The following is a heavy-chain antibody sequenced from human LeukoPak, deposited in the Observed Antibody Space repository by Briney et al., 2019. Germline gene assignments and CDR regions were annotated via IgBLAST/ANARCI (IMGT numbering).Heavy chain of an antibody. CDR1: GFTVSSNY. CDR3: ASAYYYDSSGPGAFDI. Sequence: PGGSLRLSCAASGFTVSSNYMSWVRQAPGKGLEGVSVIYSGGSTYYADSVKGRFTISRHNSKNTLYLQMNSLRAEDTAVYYCASAYYYDSSGPGAFDIWGQGTMVTVSS. CDR2: IYSGGST. J-gene: IGHJ3*02. D-gene: IGHD3-22*01. V-gene: IGHV3-53*04.